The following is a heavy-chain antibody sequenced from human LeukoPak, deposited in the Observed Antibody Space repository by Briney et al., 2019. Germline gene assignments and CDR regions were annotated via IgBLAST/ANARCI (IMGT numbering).Heavy chain of an antibody. CDR2: IIPIFGTA. Sequence: SVKVSCKASGGTFSSYAISWVRQAPGQGLEWMGGIIPIFGTANYAQKFQGRVTITADESTSTAYMELSSLRSEDTAVYYCATARNQYDSSGYYFDYWGQGTLVTVSS. V-gene: IGHV1-69*13. D-gene: IGHD3-22*01. CDR3: ATARNQYDSSGYYFDY. J-gene: IGHJ4*02. CDR1: GGTFSSYA.